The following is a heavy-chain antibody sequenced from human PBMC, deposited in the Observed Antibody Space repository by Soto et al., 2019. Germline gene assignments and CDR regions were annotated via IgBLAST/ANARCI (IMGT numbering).Heavy chain of an antibody. V-gene: IGHV4-59*01. CDR1: GGSISSYY. D-gene: IGHD4-17*01. CDR3: ARGLYGDYELDY. J-gene: IGHJ4*02. Sequence: SETLSLTCTVSGGSISSYYWSWIRQPPGKGLEWIGYIYYSGSTNYNPSLKSRVTISVDTSKNQFSLKLSSVTAADTAVYYCARGLYGDYELDYWGQGTLVTVSS. CDR2: IYYSGST.